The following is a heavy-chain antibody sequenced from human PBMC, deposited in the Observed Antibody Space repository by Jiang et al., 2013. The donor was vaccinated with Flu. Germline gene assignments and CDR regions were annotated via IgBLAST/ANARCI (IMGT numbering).Heavy chain of an antibody. J-gene: IGHJ6*04. CDR1: GDSVSSNSAA. CDR3: ARDQYCSGGSCDLYYGMDV. CDR2: TYYRSKWYN. V-gene: IGHV6-1*01. D-gene: IGHD2-15*01. Sequence: SQTLSLTCAISGDSVSSNSAAWNWIRQSPSRGLEWLGRTYYRSKWYNDYAVSVKSRITINPDTSKNQFSLQLNSVTPEDTAVYYCARDQYCSGGSCDLYYGMDVWGKGTTVTVSS.